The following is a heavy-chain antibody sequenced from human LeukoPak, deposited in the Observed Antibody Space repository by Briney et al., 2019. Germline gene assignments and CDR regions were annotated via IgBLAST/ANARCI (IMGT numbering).Heavy chain of an antibody. CDR2: IYTSGGT. J-gene: IGHJ3*02. V-gene: IGHV4-61*02. D-gene: IGHD4-17*01. CDR1: GGSISSGSYY. Sequence: KASETLSLTCTVSGGSISSGSYYWSWIRQPAGKGLEWIGRIYTSGGTNYNPSLKSRVTISVDTSKNQFSLKLSSVTAADTAVYYCARGSTVTAFDIWGQGTMVTVSS. CDR3: ARGSTVTAFDI.